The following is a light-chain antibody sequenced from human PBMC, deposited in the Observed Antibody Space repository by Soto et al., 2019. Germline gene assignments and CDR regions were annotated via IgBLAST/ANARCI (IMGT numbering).Light chain of an antibody. Sequence: EIVLTQSPGTLSLPPGERAPLSCRASQSVSSSYLAWYQQKPGQAPRLLIYGASSRATGIPDRFSGSGSGTDFTLTISRLEPEDFAVYYCQQYGRSPWTFGQGTKVDIK. J-gene: IGKJ1*01. CDR3: QQYGRSPWT. CDR2: GAS. CDR1: QSVSSSY. V-gene: IGKV3-20*01.